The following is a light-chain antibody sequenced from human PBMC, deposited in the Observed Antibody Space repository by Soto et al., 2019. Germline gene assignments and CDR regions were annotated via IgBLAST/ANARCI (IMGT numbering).Light chain of an antibody. CDR1: SSNIGAGYD. J-gene: IGLJ2*01. V-gene: IGLV1-40*01. Sequence: QSVLTQPPSVSGAPGQRVTISCTGSSSNIGAGYDVHWYQQLPGTAPKLLIYGNTNRPSGVPDRFSGSKSGTSASLAITGLQPEDESDYYCQSYDSSLSGHVVFGGGTQLTVL. CDR3: QSYDSSLSGHVV. CDR2: GNT.